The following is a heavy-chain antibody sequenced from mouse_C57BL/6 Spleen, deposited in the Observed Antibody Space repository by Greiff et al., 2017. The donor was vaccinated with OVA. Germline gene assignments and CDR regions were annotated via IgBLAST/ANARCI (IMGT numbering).Heavy chain of an antibody. Sequence: VKLQESGAELARPGASVKLSCKASGYTFTSYGISWVKQRTGQGLEWIGEIYPRSGNTYYNEKFKGKATLTADKSSSTAYMELRSLTSEDSAVYFCARSDYGSSQSAWFAYWGQGTLVTVSA. V-gene: IGHV1-81*01. CDR1: GYTFTSYG. CDR3: ARSDYGSSQSAWFAY. D-gene: IGHD1-1*01. CDR2: IYPRSGNT. J-gene: IGHJ3*01.